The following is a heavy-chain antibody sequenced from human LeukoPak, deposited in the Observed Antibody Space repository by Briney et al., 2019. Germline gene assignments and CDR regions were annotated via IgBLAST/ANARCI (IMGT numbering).Heavy chain of an antibody. V-gene: IGHV4-30-2*01. CDR1: GGSIGSGGYS. CDR3: ARVVVVPAAPPHWFDP. Sequence: SQTLSLTCAVSGGSIGSGGYSWSWLRQPPGKGLEWIGYIYHSGSTYYNPSLKSRVTISVDRSKNQFSLKLSSVTAADTAVYYCARVVVVPAAPPHWFDPWGQGTLVTVSS. J-gene: IGHJ5*02. CDR2: IYHSGST. D-gene: IGHD2-2*01.